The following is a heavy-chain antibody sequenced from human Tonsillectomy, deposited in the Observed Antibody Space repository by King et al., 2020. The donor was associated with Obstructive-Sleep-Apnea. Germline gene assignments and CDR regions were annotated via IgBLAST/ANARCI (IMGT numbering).Heavy chain of an antibody. CDR1: GFTFSSYA. Sequence: VQLVESGGGVVQPGRSLRLSCAASGFTFSSYAMHWVRQAPGKGLEWVAVISYDGSNKYYADSVKGRFTISRDNSKNTLYLQMNSLRAEDTAVYYCARDPYGYSSSWQPQYWFDPWGQGTLVTVSS. V-gene: IGHV3-30*04. CDR3: ARDPYGYSSSWQPQYWFDP. J-gene: IGHJ5*02. D-gene: IGHD6-13*01. CDR2: ISYDGSNK.